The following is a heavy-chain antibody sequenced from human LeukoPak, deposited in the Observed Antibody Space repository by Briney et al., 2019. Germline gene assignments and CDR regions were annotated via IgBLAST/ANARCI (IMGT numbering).Heavy chain of an antibody. D-gene: IGHD1-1*01. J-gene: IGHJ3*02. Sequence: SETLSLTCTVSGGSISSYYWSWIRQPPGKGLEWIGYIYYSGSTNYNPSLKSRVTISVDTSKNQFSLKLSSVTAADTAVYYCARGLLTSFPRVHAFDIWGQGTLVTVS. CDR1: GGSISSYY. V-gene: IGHV4-59*01. CDR2: IYYSGST. CDR3: ARGLLTSFPRVHAFDI.